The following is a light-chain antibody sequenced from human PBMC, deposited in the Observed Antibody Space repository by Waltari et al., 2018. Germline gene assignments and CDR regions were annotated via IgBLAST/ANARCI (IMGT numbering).Light chain of an antibody. J-gene: IGKJ4*01. V-gene: IGKV3-20*01. Sequence: EIVLTPSPGTLSLSPGERATLSCRASQSVGNNYLAWYQKKGGQAPRLRIYGASGRATGIPDRFSGSGSGTDFTLTISRLEPEDFAVYYCQQYATSPLTFGGGTKVEI. CDR1: QSVGNNY. CDR3: QQYATSPLT. CDR2: GAS.